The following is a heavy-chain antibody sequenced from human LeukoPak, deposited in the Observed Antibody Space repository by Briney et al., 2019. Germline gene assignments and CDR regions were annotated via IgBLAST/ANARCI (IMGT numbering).Heavy chain of an antibody. V-gene: IGHV1-18*01. CDR1: GYTFTSYG. CDR2: ISAYNGNT. Sequence: ASVKVSCKASGYTFTSYGISWVRQAPGQGLEWMGWISAYNGNTNYAQKLQGRVTMTTDTSTSTAYMELRSQRSDDTAVYYCARVPPLVGANYFDYWGQGTLVTVSS. D-gene: IGHD1-26*01. CDR3: ARVPPLVGANYFDY. J-gene: IGHJ4*02.